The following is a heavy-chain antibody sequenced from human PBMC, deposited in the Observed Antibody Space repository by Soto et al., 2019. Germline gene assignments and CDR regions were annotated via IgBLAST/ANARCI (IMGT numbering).Heavy chain of an antibody. Sequence: GGSLRLSCAASGFTFSSYAMHWVRQAPGKGLEWVAVISYDGSNKYYADSVKGRFTISRDSSKNTLFLQMNSLRAEDTAVYYCARVSTSSWYADNYYYYGMDVWGQGTTVTVSS. V-gene: IGHV3-30-3*01. CDR1: GFTFSSYA. CDR2: ISYDGSNK. D-gene: IGHD6-13*01. CDR3: ARVSTSSWYADNYYYYGMDV. J-gene: IGHJ6*02.